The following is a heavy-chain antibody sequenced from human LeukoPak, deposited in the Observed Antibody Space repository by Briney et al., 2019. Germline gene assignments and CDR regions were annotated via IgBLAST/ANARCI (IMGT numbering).Heavy chain of an antibody. CDR1: GGSFSGYY. D-gene: IGHD6-6*01. J-gene: IGHJ4*02. Sequence: SETLSLTCAVYGGSFSGYYWSWIRQPPGKGLEWIGEINHSGSTNYNPSLKSRVIISVDTSKNQFSLKLSSVTAADTAVYYCARGYSSTYYFDYWGQGTLVTVSS. CDR3: ARGYSSTYYFDY. V-gene: IGHV4-34*01. CDR2: INHSGST.